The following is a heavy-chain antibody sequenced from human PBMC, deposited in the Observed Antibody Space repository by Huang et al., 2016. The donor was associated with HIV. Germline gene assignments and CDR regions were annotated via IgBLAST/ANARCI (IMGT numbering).Heavy chain of an antibody. CDR3: VRLLDHTGDY. CDR2: IKTDGSEK. J-gene: IGHJ4*02. Sequence: EVQLVESGGGLVQPGGSLGLSCAASGFTFNSYWMSWVRQAPGKGLEWVAGIKTDGSEKSYVDSVKGRFTISRDNAKNSLYLKMNSLRAEDTAVYYCVRLLDHTGDYWGQGTLVTVSS. CDR1: GFTFNSYW. V-gene: IGHV3-7*01. D-gene: IGHD1-26*01.